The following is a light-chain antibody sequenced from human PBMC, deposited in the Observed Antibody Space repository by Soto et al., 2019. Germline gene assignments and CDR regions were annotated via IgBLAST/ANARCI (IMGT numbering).Light chain of an antibody. V-gene: IGLV2-8*01. CDR3: SIFAGGNSVI. CDR2: GVT. CDR1: SSDIGSYVY. Sequence: HSALTQPPSASGSPGQSVAISCTGTSSDIGSYVYVSWYQQHPGKAPKLLIYGVTQRPSGVPDRFSGSKSGNTASLTVSGLQVEDEADYYCSIFAGGNSVIFGGGTKLTVL. J-gene: IGLJ2*01.